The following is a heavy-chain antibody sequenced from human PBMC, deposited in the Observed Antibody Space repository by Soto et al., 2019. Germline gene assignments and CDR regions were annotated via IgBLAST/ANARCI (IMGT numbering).Heavy chain of an antibody. D-gene: IGHD1-7*01. CDR1: GFTFMTSW. J-gene: IGHJ4*02. V-gene: IGHV3-74*01. CDR3: AKYIAAGTGPTQGDY. CDR2: MNSDGSTI. Sequence: GGSLRLSCAASGFTFMTSWMHWVRQAPVKGLVWVARMNSDGSTISYADSVKGRFTISRDNTKNTLYLQMNSLRAEDTAVYLCAKYIAAGTGPTQGDYWGQGTLVTVSS.